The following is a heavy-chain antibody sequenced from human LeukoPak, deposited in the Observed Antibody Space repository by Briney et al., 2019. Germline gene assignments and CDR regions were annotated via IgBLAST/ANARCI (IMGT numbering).Heavy chain of an antibody. V-gene: IGHV4-59*01. CDR1: DDSITMYY. D-gene: IGHD3-22*01. CDR2: IYYSGST. Sequence: SETLSLTCSVSDDSITMYYWTWIRQPPGEGLEWIGYIYYSGSTNYNPSLKSRVTISVDTSKNQFSLKLSSVTAADTAVYYCARAPNKSSYYYDSSGYWIWGQGTMVTVSS. CDR3: ARAPNKSSYYYDSSGYWI. J-gene: IGHJ3*02.